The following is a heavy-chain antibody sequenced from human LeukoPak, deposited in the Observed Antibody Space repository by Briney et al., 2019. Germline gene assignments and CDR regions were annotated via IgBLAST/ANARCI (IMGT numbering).Heavy chain of an antibody. CDR2: IYHSGST. CDR3: ARHREDYDYVWGSYRPGLFDY. Sequence: SETLSLTCAVSGYSISSGYYWGWIRQPPGKGLEWIGSIYHSGSTYYNPSLKSRVTISVDTSKNQFSLKLSSVTAADTAVYYCARHREDYDYVWGSYRPGLFDYWGQGTLVTVSS. V-gene: IGHV4-38-2*01. D-gene: IGHD3-16*02. CDR1: GYSISSGYY. J-gene: IGHJ4*02.